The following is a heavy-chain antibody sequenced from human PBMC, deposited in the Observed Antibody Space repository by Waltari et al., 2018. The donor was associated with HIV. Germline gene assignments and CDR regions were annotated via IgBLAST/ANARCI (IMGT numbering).Heavy chain of an antibody. V-gene: IGHV3-74*01. D-gene: IGHD2-2*01. Sequence: EVQLVESGGDLVQPGGSLRLSCAASGFNFRSYWMHCIRHIPGKGLVWVSQIRTDESDTSYLESVKGRFTISRDNAKNTLYLQMNSLRVEDTAIYYCTRDLSTYGHEFDYWGQGTLVTVAS. CDR1: GFNFRSYW. CDR3: TRDLSTYGHEFDY. J-gene: IGHJ4*02. CDR2: IRTDESDT.